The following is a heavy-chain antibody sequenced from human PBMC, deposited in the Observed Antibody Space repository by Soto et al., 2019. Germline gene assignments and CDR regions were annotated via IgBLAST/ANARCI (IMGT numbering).Heavy chain of an antibody. J-gene: IGHJ3*02. CDR3: TTGPNLRPLAAFDI. CDR1: GFTFTNAW. Sequence: GGSLRLSCAASGFTFTNAWMTWVRQAPGKGLEWVGRIKSKSDGGTIDYAAPVKGRFTIPRDDSKNTLYLQMNSLKTEDTAVYYCTTGPNLRPLAAFDIWGQGTVVTV. CDR2: IKSKSDGGTI. V-gene: IGHV3-15*01.